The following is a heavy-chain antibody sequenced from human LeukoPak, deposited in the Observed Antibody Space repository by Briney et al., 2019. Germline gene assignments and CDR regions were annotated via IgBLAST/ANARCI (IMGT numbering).Heavy chain of an antibody. CDR1: GFTFSSYG. CDR2: ISYDGRNQ. CDR3: AKVRVDAYVSPNDY. D-gene: IGHD3-16*01. V-gene: IGHV3-30*18. J-gene: IGHJ4*02. Sequence: PGRSLRLSCAASGFTFSSYGMHWVRRAPGMGLEWVAIISYDGRNQYYADSVKGRFTISRDNSRNTLYLQMNSLRAEDTALYYCAKVRVDAYVSPNDYWGQGTLVTVSS.